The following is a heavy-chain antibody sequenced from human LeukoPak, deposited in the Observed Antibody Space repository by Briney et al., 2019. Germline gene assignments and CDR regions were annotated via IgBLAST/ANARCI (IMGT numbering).Heavy chain of an antibody. CDR1: GGTFSSYA. D-gene: IGHD4-17*01. V-gene: IGHV1-69*13. CDR3: ASDYGDLQAVYFQH. CDR2: IIPIFGTA. Sequence: SVKVSCKASGGTFSSYAISRVRQAPGQGLEWMGGIIPIFGTANYAQKFQGRVTITADESTSTAYMELSSLRSEDTAVYYCASDYGDLQAVYFQHWGQGTLVTVSS. J-gene: IGHJ1*01.